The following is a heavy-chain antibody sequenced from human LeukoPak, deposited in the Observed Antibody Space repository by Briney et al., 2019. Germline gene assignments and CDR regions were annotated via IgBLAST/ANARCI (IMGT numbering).Heavy chain of an antibody. V-gene: IGHV4-39*02. Sequence: PSETLSLTCTVSGGSISSSSYYWGWIRQPPGKGLEWIGSIYYSGSTYYNPSLKSRVTISVDTSKNQFSLKLSSVTAPDTAVYYCARERQQLVPGYYYYGMDVWGQGTTVTVSS. CDR1: GGSISSSSYY. J-gene: IGHJ6*02. D-gene: IGHD6-13*01. CDR3: ARERQQLVPGYYYYGMDV. CDR2: IYYSGST.